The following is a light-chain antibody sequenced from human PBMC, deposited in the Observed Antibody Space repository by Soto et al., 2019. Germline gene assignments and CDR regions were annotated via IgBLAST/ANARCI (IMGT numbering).Light chain of an antibody. Sequence: DIPMAQSPSTLSASVGDRVTITCRASQSISTWLAWYQQKPGKAPQLLIYDASSFESGVPLRFSGSGAGTEFTLTISSLQPDDFATYYCLQYNAYSWTFGQGTKVDI. CDR2: DAS. CDR3: LQYNAYSWT. J-gene: IGKJ1*01. V-gene: IGKV1-5*01. CDR1: QSISTW.